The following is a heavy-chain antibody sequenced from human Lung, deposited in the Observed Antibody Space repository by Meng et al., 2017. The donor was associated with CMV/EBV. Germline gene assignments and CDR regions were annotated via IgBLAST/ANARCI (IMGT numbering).Heavy chain of an antibody. CDR1: GLSLRNYA. CDR2: TPYDGNKK. Sequence: SXKISXAASGLSLRNYAIHWVRQAPGKGLEWVAVTPYDGNKKYYADSVKGRFTISRDNPKNTLFLQMNSLRADDTAVYYCARDSEYGDFKFDQWGQGPLVTVSS. J-gene: IGHJ4*02. V-gene: IGHV3-30*04. CDR3: ARDSEYGDFKFDQ. D-gene: IGHD4-17*01.